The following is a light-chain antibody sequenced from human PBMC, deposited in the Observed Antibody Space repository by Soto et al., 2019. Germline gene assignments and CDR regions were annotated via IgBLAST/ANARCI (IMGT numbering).Light chain of an antibody. CDR2: GAS. V-gene: IGKV3-15*01. Sequence: EIVMKQSPASLSVSPGDGATVSCRASQTVASNLAWYQQKPGQGPRLLIHGASTRAAGVPARFSGSGSGTDFTLTISSLQSEDFAVYYCQQYHNWPPQYTFGQGTKLQIK. J-gene: IGKJ2*01. CDR3: QQYHNWPPQYT. CDR1: QTVASN.